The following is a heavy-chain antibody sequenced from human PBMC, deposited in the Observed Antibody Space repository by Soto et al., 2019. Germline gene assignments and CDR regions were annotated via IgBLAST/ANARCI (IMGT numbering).Heavy chain of an antibody. Sequence: PSETLSLTCTVSGGSISSSSYYWGWIRQPPGKGLEWIGSIYYSGSTYYNPSLKSRVTISVDTSKNQFSLKLSSVTAADTAVYYCARLGAAVAGTLDYWGQGTLVTVSS. D-gene: IGHD6-19*01. J-gene: IGHJ4*02. V-gene: IGHV4-39*01. CDR1: GGSISSSSYY. CDR2: IYYSGST. CDR3: ARLGAAVAGTLDY.